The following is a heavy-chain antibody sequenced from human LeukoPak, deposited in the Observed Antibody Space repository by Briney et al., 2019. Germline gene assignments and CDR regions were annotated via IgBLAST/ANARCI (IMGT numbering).Heavy chain of an antibody. V-gene: IGHV1-2*02. J-gene: IGHJ4*02. D-gene: IGHD3-22*01. Sequence: GASVKVSCKASGYTFTGYYMHWVRQAPGQGLEWMGWINPNSGGTNYAQKFQGRVTMTRDTSISTAYMELSRLRSDDTAVYYCAREETYYYDSSGYYQGLGGFDYWGQGTLVTVSS. CDR2: INPNSGGT. CDR1: GYTFTGYY. CDR3: AREETYYYDSSGYYQGLGGFDY.